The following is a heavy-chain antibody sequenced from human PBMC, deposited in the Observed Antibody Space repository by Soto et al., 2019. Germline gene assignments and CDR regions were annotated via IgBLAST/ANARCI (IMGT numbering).Heavy chain of an antibody. D-gene: IGHD3-10*01. Sequence: GGSLRLSCAASGFTFSSYAMSWVRQAPGKGLEWVSAISGSGGSTYYADSVKGRFTISRDNSKNTLYLQMNSLRAEDTAVYYCAKDLNPLSRGSSNFDYWGQGTLVTVSS. J-gene: IGHJ4*02. CDR1: GFTFSSYA. V-gene: IGHV3-23*01. CDR2: ISGSGGST. CDR3: AKDLNPLSRGSSNFDY.